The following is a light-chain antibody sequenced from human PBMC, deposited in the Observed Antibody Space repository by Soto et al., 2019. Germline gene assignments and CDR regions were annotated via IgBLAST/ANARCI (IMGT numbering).Light chain of an antibody. CDR1: SGSFASNS. CDR3: QSYDTTNVI. J-gene: IGLJ2*01. V-gene: IGLV6-57*04. Sequence: NFMLTQPPSVSESPGKTVIISCTRYSGSFASNSVQWYQQRPGGAPTTVIYEDNQRPSGVPDRFSGSVDSSSNSASLTISGLKTEDEADYYCQSYDTTNVIFGGGTKLTVL. CDR2: EDN.